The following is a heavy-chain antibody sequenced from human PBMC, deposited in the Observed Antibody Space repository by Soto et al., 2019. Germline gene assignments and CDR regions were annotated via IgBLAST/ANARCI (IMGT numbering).Heavy chain of an antibody. CDR3: ARKPYSSSWYAPFDY. J-gene: IGHJ4*02. CDR1: GGSFSGYY. Sequence: PSETLSLTCAVSGGSFSGYYWSWIRQPPGKGLEWIGEINHSGSTNYNPSLKSRVTISVDTSKNQFSLKLSSVTAAVTAVYYCARKPYSSSWYAPFDYWGQGTLVTVSS. CDR2: INHSGST. D-gene: IGHD6-13*01. V-gene: IGHV4-34*01.